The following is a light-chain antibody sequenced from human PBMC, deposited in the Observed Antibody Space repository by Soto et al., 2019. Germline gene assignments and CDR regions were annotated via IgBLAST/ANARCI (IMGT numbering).Light chain of an antibody. CDR2: AAS. V-gene: IGKV1-8*01. J-gene: IGKJ2*01. CDR3: QQYYSYGYT. Sequence: AIRMTQSPSSFSASTGDRVTITCRASQGISSYLAGYQQKPGKAPKLLIYAASTLQSGVPSRFSGSGSGTDFTLTISCLQSEDFATYYCQQYYSYGYTFGQGTKLEIK. CDR1: QGISSY.